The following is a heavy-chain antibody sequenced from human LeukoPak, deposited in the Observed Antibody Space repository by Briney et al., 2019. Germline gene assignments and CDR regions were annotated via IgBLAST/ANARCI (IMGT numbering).Heavy chain of an antibody. Sequence: SETLSLTCTVSGGSISSYYWSWIRQPPGKGLEWIGYIYYSGSTNYNPSLKSRVTISVDTSKNQLSLKLSSVTAAGTAVYYCARDSYSLAYYYDSSGYRDAFDIWGQGTMVTDSS. CDR1: GGSISSYY. D-gene: IGHD3-22*01. V-gene: IGHV4-59*01. CDR2: IYYSGST. CDR3: ARDSYSLAYYYDSSGYRDAFDI. J-gene: IGHJ3*02.